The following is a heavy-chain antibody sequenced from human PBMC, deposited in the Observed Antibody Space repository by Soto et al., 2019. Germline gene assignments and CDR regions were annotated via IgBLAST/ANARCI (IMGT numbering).Heavy chain of an antibody. D-gene: IGHD3-22*01. Sequence: ASVKGSCKAAGGALSSYAISWGRQAPGQGLEWMGGIIPIFGTANYAQKFQGRVTITADESTSTAYMELSSLRSEDTAVYYCARDPTYYYDSSSYPSQYGMDVWGQGTTVTVSS. V-gene: IGHV1-69*13. CDR3: ARDPTYYYDSSSYPSQYGMDV. J-gene: IGHJ6*02. CDR2: IIPIFGTA. CDR1: GGALSSYA.